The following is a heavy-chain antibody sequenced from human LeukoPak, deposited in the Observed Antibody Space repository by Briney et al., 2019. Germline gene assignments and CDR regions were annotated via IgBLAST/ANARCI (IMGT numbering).Heavy chain of an antibody. CDR2: FSGSGGST. Sequence: PGGSLRLSCAASGFIFSNYAMSWVRQAPGKGLQWVSAFSGSGGSTYYADSVKGRFTISRDNAKNSLYLQMNSLRVEDTAVYYCARELREHGVFDIWGQGIMVTVSS. CDR1: GFIFSNYA. D-gene: IGHD1-26*01. J-gene: IGHJ3*02. V-gene: IGHV3-23*01. CDR3: ARELREHGVFDI.